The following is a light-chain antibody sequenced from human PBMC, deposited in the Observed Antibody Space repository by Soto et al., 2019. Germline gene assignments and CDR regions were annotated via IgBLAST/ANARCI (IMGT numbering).Light chain of an antibody. CDR3: QQYNNWPPS. CDR1: QSVSSN. V-gene: IGKV3-15*01. Sequence: EIVMTQSPATLSVSPGERATLSCRASQSVSSNLAWYQQKPGQAPRRLIYGASTRATGIPARFSGSGSGTEFTLTISSLQSEAFAVYYCQQYNNWPPSFGQGTKLEIK. J-gene: IGKJ2*01. CDR2: GAS.